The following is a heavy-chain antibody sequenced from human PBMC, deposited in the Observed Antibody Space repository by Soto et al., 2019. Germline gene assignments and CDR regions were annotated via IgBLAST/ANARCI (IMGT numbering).Heavy chain of an antibody. J-gene: IGHJ6*04. D-gene: IGHD2-15*01. CDR2: INHSGST. V-gene: IGHV4-34*01. CDR3: ARGLTLPGYWMDV. CDR1: GGSFSGYY. Sequence: SETLSLTCAVYGGSFSGYYWSWIRQPPGKGLEWIGEINHSGSTNYNPSLKSRVTMSVDTSKNQFSLKLSSVTAADTAVYYCARGLTLPGYWMDVWGKGTTVTVSS.